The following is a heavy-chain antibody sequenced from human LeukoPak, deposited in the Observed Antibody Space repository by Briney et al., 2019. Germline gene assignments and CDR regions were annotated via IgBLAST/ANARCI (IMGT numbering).Heavy chain of an antibody. D-gene: IGHD3-10*01. CDR2: INQDGSDK. Sequence: GRSLRLSCAASGFTFRSYGMNWVRQAPGKGLEWVANINQDGSDKYYVDSVMGRFTISKDNAKNSVYLQMNSLRPEDTAIYYCAWYGVTHGLDVWGQGTTVTVSS. CDR3: AWYGVTHGLDV. V-gene: IGHV3-7*01. CDR1: GFTFRSYG. J-gene: IGHJ6*02.